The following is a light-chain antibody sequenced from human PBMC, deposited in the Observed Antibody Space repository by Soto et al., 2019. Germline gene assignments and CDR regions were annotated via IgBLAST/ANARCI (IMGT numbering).Light chain of an antibody. J-gene: IGKJ1*01. CDR2: KAS. CDR1: QSISPY. V-gene: IGKV1-5*03. CDR3: QQSITYPWT. Sequence: DIQMTQSPSTLSASAGDRVTITCRASQSISPYLAWYQQKPGKPPMLLIYKASSLQSGVPSRFSGSGSGTEFTLTISSLQPDDFATYYCQQSITYPWTFGQGTKVDIK.